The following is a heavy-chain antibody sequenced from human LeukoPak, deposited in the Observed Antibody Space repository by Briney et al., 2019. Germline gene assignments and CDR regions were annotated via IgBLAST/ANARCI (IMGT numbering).Heavy chain of an antibody. CDR2: LYHSGNT. V-gene: IGHV4-38-2*02. CDR1: GYSISSGSY. CDR3: ARDDSGSYPKYYFHY. J-gene: IGHJ4*02. Sequence: SETLSLTCTVSGYSISSGSYWGWIRQPPGKGLEWIGSLYHSGNTYYNPSLKTRITISVDTSNNQFSLKLTSVTAADTAVYYCARDDSGSYPKYYFHYWGQGALVTVSS. D-gene: IGHD6-25*01.